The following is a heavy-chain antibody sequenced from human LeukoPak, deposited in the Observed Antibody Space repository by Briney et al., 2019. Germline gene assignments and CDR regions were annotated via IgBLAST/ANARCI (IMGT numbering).Heavy chain of an antibody. V-gene: IGHV5-51*01. CDR2: IYPGDSDT. CDR3: ARLNGVDTAMAPMDV. Sequence: GESLKISCKGSGYSFTSYWIGWVRQMPGKGLEWMGIIYPGDSDTRYSPSFQGQVTISADKSISTAYLQWSSLKASDTAMYYCARLNGVDTAMAPMDVWGKGTTVTVSS. D-gene: IGHD5-18*01. J-gene: IGHJ6*03. CDR1: GYSFTSYW.